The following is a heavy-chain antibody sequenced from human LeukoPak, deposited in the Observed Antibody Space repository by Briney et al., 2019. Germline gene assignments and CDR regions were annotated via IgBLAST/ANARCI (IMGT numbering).Heavy chain of an antibody. D-gene: IGHD3-16*01. J-gene: IGHJ4*02. CDR3: ARDRVMITFGGAAGY. CDR1: GFTVSSNY. CDR2: IYSGGST. V-gene: IGHV3-66*02. Sequence: GGSLRLSCAASGFTVSSNYMSWVRQAPGKGLEWVSVIYSGGSTFYADSVKGRFTISRDNSKNTLYLQMNSLRAEDTAVYYCARDRVMITFGGAAGYWGQGTLVTVSS.